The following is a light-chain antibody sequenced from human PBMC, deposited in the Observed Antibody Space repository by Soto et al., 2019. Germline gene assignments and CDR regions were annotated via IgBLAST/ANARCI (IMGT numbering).Light chain of an antibody. CDR1: QSVTTY. CDR3: QQGYSTPWT. V-gene: IGKV1-39*01. Sequence: DIPMTQSPSSLSASVGDRVTITCRANQSVTTYLHWYQQKAGEAPKLLIYAISNLQSGVSSRFSGSGSGTDFSLTINTLQPEDFATYYCQQGYSTPWTFGQGTKVEIK. J-gene: IGKJ1*01. CDR2: AIS.